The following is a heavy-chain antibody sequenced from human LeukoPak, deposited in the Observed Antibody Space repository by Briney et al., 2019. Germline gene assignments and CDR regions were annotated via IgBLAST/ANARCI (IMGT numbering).Heavy chain of an antibody. V-gene: IGHV1-18*01. J-gene: IGHJ4*02. CDR3: ARLASSGYLNYFDY. Sequence: ASVKVSCKASGYTFTSYGISRVRQAPGQGLEWMGWISDYNGNTNYAQKLQGRVTMTTDTSTSTAYMELRSLRSDDTAVYYCARLASSGYLNYFDYWGQGTLVTVSS. D-gene: IGHD3-22*01. CDR2: ISDYNGNT. CDR1: GYTFTSYG.